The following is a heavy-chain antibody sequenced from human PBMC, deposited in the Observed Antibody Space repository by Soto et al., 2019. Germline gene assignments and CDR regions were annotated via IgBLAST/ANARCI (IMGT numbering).Heavy chain of an antibody. Sequence: SETLSLTCTVSGGSISSSTYYWGWVRQPPGKGLEWLANIFHSGRTYYNPSLKSRSTISVDTSKNQFSLKVNSVTAADTAVYYCASILKAEAGQFDYWGRGTLVTVSS. D-gene: IGHD6-19*01. CDR1: GGSISSSTYY. CDR3: ASILKAEAGQFDY. CDR2: IFHSGRT. V-gene: IGHV4-39*01. J-gene: IGHJ4*02.